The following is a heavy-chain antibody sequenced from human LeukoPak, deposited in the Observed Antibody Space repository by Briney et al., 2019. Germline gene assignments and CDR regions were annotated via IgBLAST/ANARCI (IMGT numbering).Heavy chain of an antibody. CDR1: GGIFSNHA. CDR2: IIPMIGTA. Sequence: SVKVSCKASGGIFSNHAVTWVRQAPGQGLEWMGRIIPMIGTAKYAQKFRGRVTFTADTSTNTAYMELSSLTSEDTALYFCAKGATVGKEALDIWGQGSLVTVSS. CDR3: AKGATVGKEALDI. D-gene: IGHD1-14*01. V-gene: IGHV1-69*04. J-gene: IGHJ3*02.